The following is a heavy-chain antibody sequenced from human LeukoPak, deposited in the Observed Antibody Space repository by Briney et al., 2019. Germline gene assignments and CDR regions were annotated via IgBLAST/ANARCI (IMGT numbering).Heavy chain of an antibody. V-gene: IGHV3-30*18. CDR3: AKDSGSGWYYFDY. CDR1: GFTFSSYG. Sequence: GGSLRLSCAASGFTFSSYGMHWVRQAPGKGLEWVAVISYDGSNKYYADSVKGRFTISRDNSKNTLYLQLNSLRAEDTAVYYCAKDSGSGWYYFDYWGQGTLVTVSS. J-gene: IGHJ4*02. CDR2: ISYDGSNK. D-gene: IGHD6-19*01.